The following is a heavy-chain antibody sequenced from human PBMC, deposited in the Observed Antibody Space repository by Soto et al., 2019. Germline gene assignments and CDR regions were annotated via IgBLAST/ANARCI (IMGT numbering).Heavy chain of an antibody. D-gene: IGHD6-19*01. V-gene: IGHV2-26*01. Sequence: ESGPVLVKPTETLTLTCTVSGFSLANGKVGVSWIRQPPGKALEWLAHIFSSVEKSYRTSLKDRLTISEDTSKSQVVLTMTNVDPVDTATYYCARILFGRSVAGGYFYMDVWGKGTTVTVSS. CDR3: ARILFGRSVAGGYFYMDV. J-gene: IGHJ6*03. CDR1: GFSLANGKVG. CDR2: IFSSVEK.